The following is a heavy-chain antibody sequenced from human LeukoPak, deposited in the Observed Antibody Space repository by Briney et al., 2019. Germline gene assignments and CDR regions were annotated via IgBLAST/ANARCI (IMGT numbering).Heavy chain of an antibody. Sequence: GASVKVSCKASGYTFTSYDINWLRQATGQRREWMGWMNPNRGNTSYAQKFQGRVAMTRNTSTSTAYMELSSLGSEDTAVYYCARGSRKVRSNYYYYMDVWGKGTTVTVSS. CDR1: GYTFTSYD. CDR2: MNPNRGNT. D-gene: IGHD1-14*01. V-gene: IGHV1-8*01. CDR3: ARGSRKVRSNYYYYMDV. J-gene: IGHJ6*03.